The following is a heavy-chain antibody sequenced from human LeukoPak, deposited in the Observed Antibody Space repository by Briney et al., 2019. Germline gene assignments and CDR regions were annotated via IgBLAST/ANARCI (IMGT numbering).Heavy chain of an antibody. V-gene: IGHV4-34*01. CDR2: INHSGST. J-gene: IGHJ6*02. D-gene: IGHD1-14*01. CDR1: GGSFSGYY. CDR3: AREGVGGARIYYYYGMDV. Sequence: ASETLSLTCAVYGGSFSGYYWSWIRQPPGKGLEWIGEINHSGSTNYNPSLKSRVTISVDTSKNQFSLKLSSVTAADTAVYYCAREGVGGARIYYYYGMDVWGQGTTVTVSS.